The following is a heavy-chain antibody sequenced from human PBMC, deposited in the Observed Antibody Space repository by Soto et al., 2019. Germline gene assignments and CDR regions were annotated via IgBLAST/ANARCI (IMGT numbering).Heavy chain of an antibody. V-gene: IGHV1-69*10. D-gene: IGHD6-6*01. J-gene: IGHJ4*02. CDR1: GGTFSSYG. CDR2: IIPFLGTT. CDR3: AREGYTSSSIHSFLDS. Sequence: ASVKVSCKASGGTFSSYGISWVRQAPGQGLEWMGRIIPFLGTTNYAQNFQDRLTVTADTSTNTAFMELSSLRSDDTAVYYCAREGYTSSSIHSFLDSWGQGTLVTVSS.